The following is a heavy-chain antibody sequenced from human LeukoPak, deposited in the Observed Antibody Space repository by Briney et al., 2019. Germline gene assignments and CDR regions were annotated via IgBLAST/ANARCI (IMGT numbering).Heavy chain of an antibody. V-gene: IGHV4-34*01. CDR3: ARGRSDFWSGYYRNWFDP. CDR2: IKHSGST. Sequence: GSLRLSCAASGFAFNYAWVSWIRQPPGKGLEWIGEIKHSGSTNYNPSLKSRVTISIDTSKNQFSLKLSSVTAADTAVYYCARGRSDFWSGYYRNWFDPWGQGTLVTVSS. J-gene: IGHJ5*02. CDR1: GFAFNYAW. D-gene: IGHD3-3*01.